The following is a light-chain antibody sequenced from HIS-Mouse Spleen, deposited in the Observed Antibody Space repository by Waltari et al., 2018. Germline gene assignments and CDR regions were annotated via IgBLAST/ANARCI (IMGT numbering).Light chain of an antibody. CDR2: DVS. CDR1: SSDVGGYNY. Sequence: PGQSITISCTGTSSDVGGYNYVSWYQQHPGKAPKLMIYDVSNRPSGVSNRFAGSKTGNTASLTISGLQAEDEADYYCSSYTSSSTEVFGGGTKLTVL. CDR3: SSYTSSSTEV. J-gene: IGLJ2*01. V-gene: IGLV2-14*03.